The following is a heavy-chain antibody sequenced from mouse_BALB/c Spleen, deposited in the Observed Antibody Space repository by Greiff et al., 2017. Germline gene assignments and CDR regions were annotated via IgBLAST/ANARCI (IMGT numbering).Heavy chain of an antibody. J-gene: IGHJ4*01. V-gene: IGHV1-14*01. D-gene: IGHD2-1*01. CDR2: INPYNDGT. CDR3: ARWVDGNYGAMDY. CDR1: GYTFTSYV. Sequence: EVQLQQSGPELVKPGASVKMSCKASGYTFTSYVMHWVKQKPGQGLEWIGYINPYNDGTKYNEKFKGKATLTSDKSSSTAYMELSSLTSEDTAVYYCARWVDGNYGAMDYWGQGTSVTVSS.